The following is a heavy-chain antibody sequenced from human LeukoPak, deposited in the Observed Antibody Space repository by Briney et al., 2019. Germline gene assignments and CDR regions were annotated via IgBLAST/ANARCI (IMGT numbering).Heavy chain of an antibody. CDR2: VSNNSGYT. Sequence: GSLTLSCSASGFTFNNYVMKRVGQAPGMGLEWISYVSNNSGYTDYAESVRGRFTISRDNAKNSVYLQMNSLRAEDTAVYYCASPTPGTNSDFWGQGTLVTVSS. D-gene: IGHD6-13*01. J-gene: IGHJ4*02. CDR3: ASPTPGTNSDF. CDR1: GFTFNNYV. V-gene: IGHV3-21*05.